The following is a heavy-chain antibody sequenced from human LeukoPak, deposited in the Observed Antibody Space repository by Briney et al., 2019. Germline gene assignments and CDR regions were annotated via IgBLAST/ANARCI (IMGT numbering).Heavy chain of an antibody. D-gene: IGHD3-10*01. CDR1: GFTFSSYS. J-gene: IGHJ4*02. Sequence: PGGSLRLSCAASGFTFSSYSMNWVRQAPGKGLEWVSYISSSSSTIYYADSVKGRLTISRDNAKNSLYLQMNSLRAEDTAVYYCARDHQNTWFGELLDPIFDYWGQGTLVTVSS. V-gene: IGHV3-48*04. CDR3: ARDHQNTWFGELLDPIFDY. CDR2: ISSSSSTI.